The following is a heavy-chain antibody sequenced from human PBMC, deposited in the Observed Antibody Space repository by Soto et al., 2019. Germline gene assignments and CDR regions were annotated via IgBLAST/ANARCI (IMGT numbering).Heavy chain of an antibody. J-gene: IGHJ4*02. CDR3: ARAPAGDYRGYFDS. Sequence: SETLSLTCTVSGGSISSYYWSWIRQPPGKGLEWIGYIYYSGSTNYNPSLKRRVTISVDTSKNQFSLKQSSVTAADTAMYYCARAPAGDYRGYFDSWGQGIQVTVSS. CDR1: GGSISSYY. D-gene: IGHD4-17*01. CDR2: IYYSGST. V-gene: IGHV4-59*01.